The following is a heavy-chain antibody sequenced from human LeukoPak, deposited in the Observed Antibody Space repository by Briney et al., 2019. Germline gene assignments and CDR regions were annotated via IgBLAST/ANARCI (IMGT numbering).Heavy chain of an antibody. V-gene: IGHV3-23*01. CDR3: AKGGYSSGWTDY. CDR2: ISGSGGST. J-gene: IGHJ4*02. D-gene: IGHD6-19*01. CDR1: GFTFSSYA. Sequence: GGSLRLSCAASGFTFSSYAMSWVRQAPGKGLEWVSAISGSGGSTYYADSVKGRFTISRDNSKNTPYLQMNSLRAEDTAVYYCAKGGYSSGWTDYWGQGTLVTVSS.